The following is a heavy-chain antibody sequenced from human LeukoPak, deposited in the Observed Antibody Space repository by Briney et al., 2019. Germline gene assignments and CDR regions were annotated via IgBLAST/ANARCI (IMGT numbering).Heavy chain of an antibody. J-gene: IGHJ4*02. Sequence: GGSLRLSCAASGFTFSNAWMSWVRQAPGMGLEWVGRIKSKTDGGTTDYAAPVKGRFTISRDDSKKTRYLQMNSLKTEDTDVYYCSGVVVVPAAIGNYWGQGTLVTVSS. CDR1: GFTFSNAW. CDR2: IKSKTDGGTT. V-gene: IGHV3-15*01. D-gene: IGHD2-2*01. CDR3: SGVVVVPAAIGNY.